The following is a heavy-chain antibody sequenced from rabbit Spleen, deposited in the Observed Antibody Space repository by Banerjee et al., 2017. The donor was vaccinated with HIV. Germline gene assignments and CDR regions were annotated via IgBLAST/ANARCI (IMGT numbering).Heavy chain of an antibody. D-gene: IGHD8-1*01. CDR3: ARDSGSSFSSYGMDL. CDR1: GFSISNSYY. CDR2: IYADSSGST. V-gene: IGHV1S40*01. J-gene: IGHJ6*01. Sequence: QSLVESGGDLVKPGASLTLPCTASGFSISNSYYMCWFRRAPGKGLEWMACIYADSSGSTYAATWAKKRCTTSTTSSTTVVLKMTSLTAADTATYYCARDSGSSFSSYGMDLWGQGTLVTVS.